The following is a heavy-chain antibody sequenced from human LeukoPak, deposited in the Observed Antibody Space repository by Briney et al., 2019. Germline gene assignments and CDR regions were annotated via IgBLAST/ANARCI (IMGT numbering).Heavy chain of an antibody. D-gene: IGHD6-13*01. CDR3: ARGLPPIPYSSWYYYNIRGYMDV. J-gene: IGHJ6*03. CDR1: GGSFSGYY. V-gene: IGHV4-34*01. CDR2: THHSGST. Sequence: SETLSLTCAVYGGSFSGYYWSWIRQPPGKGLEWIGETHHSGSTNYNPSLKSRVTISVDTSKNQFSLKLSSVTAADTAVYYCARGLPPIPYSSWYYYNIRGYMDVWGKGTTVTVSS.